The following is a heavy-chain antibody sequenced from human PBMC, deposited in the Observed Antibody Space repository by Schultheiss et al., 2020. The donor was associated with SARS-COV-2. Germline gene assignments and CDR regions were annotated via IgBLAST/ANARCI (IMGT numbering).Heavy chain of an antibody. D-gene: IGHD3-22*01. CDR2: ISSSSSYI. Sequence: GESLKISCAASGFTFSSYEMNWVRQAPGKGLEWVSYISSSSSYIYYADSVKGRFTISRDNAKNSLYLQMNSLRAEDTAVYYCARDGSSGYEDYWGQGTLVTVSS. CDR3: ARDGSSGYEDY. V-gene: IGHV3-21*05. CDR1: GFTFSSYE. J-gene: IGHJ4*02.